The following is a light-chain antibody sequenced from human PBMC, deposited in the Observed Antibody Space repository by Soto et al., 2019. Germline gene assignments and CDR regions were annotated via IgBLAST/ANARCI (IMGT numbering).Light chain of an antibody. J-gene: IGKJ5*01. CDR1: QSITNNY. Sequence: EIVLTQSPGTLSLSPGERATLSCRASQSITNNYLAWYQQKPGRAHRLLIYGASSRATGIPDRFSGSGSGTDFTLTISRLEPEDFAVYYCQQRSNWPGTFGQGTRLEIK. V-gene: IGKV3D-20*02. CDR2: GAS. CDR3: QQRSNWPGT.